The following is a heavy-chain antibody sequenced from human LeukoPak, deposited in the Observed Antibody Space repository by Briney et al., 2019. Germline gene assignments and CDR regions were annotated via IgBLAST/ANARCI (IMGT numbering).Heavy chain of an antibody. Sequence: ASVKVSCKASGYTFTSYDINWVRQATGQGLEWMGWMNPNSGNTGYAQKFQGRVTMTRDTSTSTVYMELSSLRSEDTAVYYCARTIDYYDSSGYSLWGQGTLVTVSS. CDR2: MNPNSGNT. J-gene: IGHJ4*02. V-gene: IGHV1-8*01. CDR1: GYTFTSYD. D-gene: IGHD3-22*01. CDR3: ARTIDYYDSSGYSL.